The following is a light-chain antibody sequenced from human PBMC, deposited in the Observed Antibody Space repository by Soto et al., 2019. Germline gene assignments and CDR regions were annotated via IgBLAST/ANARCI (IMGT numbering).Light chain of an antibody. V-gene: IGKV3-20*01. Sequence: EIVLTQSPGTLSLSPGERATLSCRASQSISSSYLDWYQQKPGQAPRLLIYAASSRATGLPARFSGSRSWEGFNLTIMRLEPGVLAVDYCQQYGNSSYNFRQGTQLEIK. CDR3: QQYGNSSYN. J-gene: IGKJ2*01. CDR1: QSISSSY. CDR2: AAS.